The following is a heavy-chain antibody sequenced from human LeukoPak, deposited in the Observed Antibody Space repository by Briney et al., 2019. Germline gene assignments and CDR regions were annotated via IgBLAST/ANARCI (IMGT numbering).Heavy chain of an antibody. D-gene: IGHD3-9*01. J-gene: IGHJ4*02. CDR3: AREAVVDFSPFDY. CDR2: IYYSGST. CDR1: GGSISSYY. Sequence: PSETLSLTCTVSGGSISSYYWSWIRQPPGKGLEWIGYIYYSGSTNYNTSLKSRVTISVDTSKNQFSLKLASVTAADTAVYYCAREAVVDFSPFDYWGQGTLVTVSS. V-gene: IGHV4-59*01.